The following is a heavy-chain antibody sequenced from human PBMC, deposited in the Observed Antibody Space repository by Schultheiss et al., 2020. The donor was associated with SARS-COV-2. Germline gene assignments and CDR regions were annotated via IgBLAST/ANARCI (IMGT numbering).Heavy chain of an antibody. Sequence: GESLKISCAASGFTFSSYWMHWVRQAPGKGLEWVSAISGSATSTYYADSVRGRSTISRDKSKSTLYLQMNSLRVEDTAIYYCARADDYGGNSLDHWGQGTLVTVSS. V-gene: IGHV3-23*01. J-gene: IGHJ4*02. CDR3: ARADDYGGNSLDH. CDR1: GFTFSSYW. D-gene: IGHD4-23*01. CDR2: ISGSATST.